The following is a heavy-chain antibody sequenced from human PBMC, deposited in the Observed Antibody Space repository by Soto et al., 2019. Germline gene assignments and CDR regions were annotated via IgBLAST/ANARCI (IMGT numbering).Heavy chain of an antibody. CDR3: AKDRGYYSSSGPFY. CDR1: GSSFSRYG. J-gene: IGHJ4*02. V-gene: IGHV3-30*18. Sequence: QVQLVESGGGVVQPGRSLRLSCAASGSSFSRYGIHWVRQVPGKGLEWVAVISYDGTYKHYADSVKGRFTFSRDNSKNTVYLQMNSLRAEDTAVYYCAKDRGYYSSSGPFYWGQGTLVNVSS. CDR2: ISYDGTYK. D-gene: IGHD6-13*01.